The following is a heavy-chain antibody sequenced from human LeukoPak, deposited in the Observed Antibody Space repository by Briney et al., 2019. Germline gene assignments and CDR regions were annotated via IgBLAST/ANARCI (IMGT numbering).Heavy chain of an antibody. CDR2: ISSSTSYI. Sequence: EPGGSLRLSCAASGFTFSSYSMNWVRQAPGKGLEWVSSISSSTSYIYYADSVKGRFTISRDNAKNPLYLQMNSLRAEDTAVYYCARAVEDDFWSGYYRYYYYYMDVWGKGTTVTVSS. V-gene: IGHV3-21*01. CDR3: ARAVEDDFWSGYYRYYYYYMDV. J-gene: IGHJ6*03. CDR1: GFTFSSYS. D-gene: IGHD3-3*01.